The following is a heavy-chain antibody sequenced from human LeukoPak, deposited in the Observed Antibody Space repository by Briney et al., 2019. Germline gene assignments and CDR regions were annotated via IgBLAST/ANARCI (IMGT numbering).Heavy chain of an antibody. Sequence: ASVKVSCKASGYTFTGYYMHWVRQAPGQGLEWMGRINPNSGGTNYAQKFQGRVTMTRDTSISTAYMELSRLRSDDTAVYYCARSFLVVRGVNGLCLGYWGQGTLVTVSS. J-gene: IGHJ4*02. V-gene: IGHV1-2*06. CDR3: ARSFLVVRGVNGLCLGY. D-gene: IGHD3-10*01. CDR1: GYTFTGYY. CDR2: INPNSGGT.